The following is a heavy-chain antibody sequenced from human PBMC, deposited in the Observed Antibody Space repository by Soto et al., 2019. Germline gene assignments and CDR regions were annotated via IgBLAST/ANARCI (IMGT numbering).Heavy chain of an antibody. Sequence: SVNVSCKASGGTFSSYPISWVRQAPGQGLEWMGGIIPIFGTANYAQKFQGRVTITADESTSTAYMELSSLRSEDTAVYYCARDMGVLRFLEWHPRRAFDIWGQGTMVTVSS. CDR2: IIPIFGTA. D-gene: IGHD3-3*01. V-gene: IGHV1-69*13. CDR1: GGTFSSYP. J-gene: IGHJ3*02. CDR3: ARDMGVLRFLEWHPRRAFDI.